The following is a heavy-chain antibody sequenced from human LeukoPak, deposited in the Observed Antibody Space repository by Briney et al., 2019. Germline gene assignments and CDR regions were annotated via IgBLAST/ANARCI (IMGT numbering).Heavy chain of an antibody. CDR2: IYYSGST. CDR3: ARQLALFHKVFDY. Sequence: SETLSLTCTVSGGSISSSSYYWGWIRQPPGKGLEWIGSIYYSGSTYYNPSLKSRVTISVDTSKNQFSLKLSSVTAADTAVYYCARQLALFHKVFDYWGQGTLVTVSS. J-gene: IGHJ4*02. V-gene: IGHV4-39*01. CDR1: GGSISSSSYY.